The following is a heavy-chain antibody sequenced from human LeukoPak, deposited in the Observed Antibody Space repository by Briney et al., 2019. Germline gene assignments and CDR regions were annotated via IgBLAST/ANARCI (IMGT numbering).Heavy chain of an antibody. CDR1: GITLSYYS. J-gene: IGHJ4*02. Sequence: GGSLRLSCAASGITLSYYSMNWVRQAPGKGLEWVSSISSSSSYIYYADSVKGRSTISRDNAKNSLYLQMNSLRAEDTAVYYCARGVGGKWELLGPVDYWGQGTLVTVSS. D-gene: IGHD1-26*01. V-gene: IGHV3-21*01. CDR2: ISSSSSYI. CDR3: ARGVGGKWELLGPVDY.